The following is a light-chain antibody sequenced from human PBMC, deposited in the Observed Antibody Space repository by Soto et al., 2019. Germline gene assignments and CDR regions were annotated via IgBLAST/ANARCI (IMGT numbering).Light chain of an antibody. CDR1: QSVSSSY. J-gene: IGKJ1*01. CDR2: GAS. CDR3: QQYGSSPWT. Sequence: EIVLTQSPGTLSLSPGERATLSCRARQSVSSSYLAWYQQKPGQAPRLLIYGASSRATGIPDRFSCSGSGTAFTLSISRLEPEDFAVYYCQQYGSSPWTFGQGTKVEIK. V-gene: IGKV3-20*01.